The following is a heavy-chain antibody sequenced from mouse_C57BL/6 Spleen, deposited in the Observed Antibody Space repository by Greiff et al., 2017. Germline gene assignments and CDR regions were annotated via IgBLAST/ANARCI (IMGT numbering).Heavy chain of an antibody. CDR1: GYTFTDYY. Sequence: VQLQQSGPELVKPGASVKISCKASGYTFTDYYMNWVKQSHGKSLEWIGDINPNNGGTSYNQKFKGKATLTVDKSSSTAYMELRSLPSEDSAVYYCAREADYAMDYWGQGTSVTVSS. J-gene: IGHJ4*01. V-gene: IGHV1-26*01. CDR3: AREADYAMDY. CDR2: INPNNGGT.